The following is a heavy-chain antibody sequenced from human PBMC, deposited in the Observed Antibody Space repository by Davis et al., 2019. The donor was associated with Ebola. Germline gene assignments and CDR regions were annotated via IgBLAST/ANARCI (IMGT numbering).Heavy chain of an antibody. CDR1: GFTFSSYS. V-gene: IGHV3-21*01. CDR2: ISSRSYSI. Sequence: GESLKISCAASGFTFSSYSMNWVRQAPGKGLEWVSFISSRSYSISYADSVRGRFTISRDNAKNSLYLQMSSLGAEDTAVYYCARSSVWGQGTLVTVSS. J-gene: IGHJ4*02. CDR3: ARSSV.